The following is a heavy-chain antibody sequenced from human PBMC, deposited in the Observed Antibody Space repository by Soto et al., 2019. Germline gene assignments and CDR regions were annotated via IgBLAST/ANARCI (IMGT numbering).Heavy chain of an antibody. D-gene: IGHD3-16*01. CDR3: ARDLHIWGSRGHYAFDI. CDR1: GGSISSGGYY. V-gene: IGHV4-31*03. Sequence: QVQLQESGPGLVKPSQTLSLTCTVSGGSISSGGYYWSWIRQHPGKGLEWIGYIYYSGSTYYNPSLKSRVTISVDTSKNPFSLKLSSVTAADTAVYYCARDLHIWGSRGHYAFDIWGQGTMVTVSS. J-gene: IGHJ3*02. CDR2: IYYSGST.